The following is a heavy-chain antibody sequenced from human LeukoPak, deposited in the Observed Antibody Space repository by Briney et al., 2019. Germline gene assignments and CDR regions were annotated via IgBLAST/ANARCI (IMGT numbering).Heavy chain of an antibody. D-gene: IGHD5-12*01. J-gene: IGHJ6*03. Sequence: SETLSLTCTVSGVSIKTNSDYWGWLRQPPGKGLEWIGEINHSGSTNYNPSLKSRVTISVDTSKNQFSLKLSSVTAADTAVYYCARHSGYDRGDYYYYMDVWGKGTTVTVSS. CDR2: INHSGST. CDR1: GVSIKTNSDY. CDR3: ARHSGYDRGDYYYYMDV. V-gene: IGHV4-39*01.